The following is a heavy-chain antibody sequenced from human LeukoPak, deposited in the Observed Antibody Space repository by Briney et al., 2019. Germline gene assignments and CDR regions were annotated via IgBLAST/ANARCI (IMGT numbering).Heavy chain of an antibody. CDR1: GVTFSDYY. V-gene: IGHV3-11*01. J-gene: IGHJ4*02. Sequence: GGSLRLSCAASGVTFSDYYMSWIRQAPGKGLEWVSYISSSGSTIYYADSVKGRFTISRDNAKNSLYLQMNSLRAEDTAVYYCARESYYDSSGYYGHGDYWGQGTLVTVSS. D-gene: IGHD3-22*01. CDR2: ISSSGSTI. CDR3: ARESYYDSSGYYGHGDY.